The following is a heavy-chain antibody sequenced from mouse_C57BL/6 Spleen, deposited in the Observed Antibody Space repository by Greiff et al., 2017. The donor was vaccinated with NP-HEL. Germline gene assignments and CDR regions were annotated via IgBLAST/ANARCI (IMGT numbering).Heavy chain of an antibody. Sequence: EVKLQESGPGLVKPSQSLSLTCSVTGYSITSGYYWNWIRQFPGNKLEWMGYISYDGSNNYNPSLKNRISITRDTSKNQFFLKLNSVTTEDTATYYCARETGMYFDVWGTGTTVTVSS. V-gene: IGHV3-6*01. J-gene: IGHJ1*03. CDR1: GYSITSGYY. D-gene: IGHD4-1*01. CDR3: ARETGMYFDV. CDR2: ISYDGSN.